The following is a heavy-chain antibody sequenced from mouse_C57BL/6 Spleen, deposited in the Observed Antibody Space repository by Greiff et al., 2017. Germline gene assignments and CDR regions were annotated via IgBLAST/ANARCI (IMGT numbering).Heavy chain of an antibody. V-gene: IGHV5-4*03. CDR2: ISDGGSYT. CDR1: GFTFSSYA. Sequence: EVKLVESGGGLVKPGGSLKLSCAASGFTFSSYAMSWVRQTPEKRLEWVATISDGGSYTYYPDNVKGRFTISRDNAKNNLYLQMSHLKSEDTAMYYCARRDYYYAMDYGGQGTSVTVSS. D-gene: IGHD3-3*01. J-gene: IGHJ4*01. CDR3: ARRDYYYAMDY.